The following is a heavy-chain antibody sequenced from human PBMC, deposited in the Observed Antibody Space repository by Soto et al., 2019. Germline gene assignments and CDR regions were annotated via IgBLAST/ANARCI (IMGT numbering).Heavy chain of an antibody. CDR2: ISSSSSTI. V-gene: IGHV3-48*02. J-gene: IGHJ3*02. Sequence: PGGSLRLSCAASGFTFSSYSMNWVRQAPGKGLEWVSYISSSSSTIYYADSVTGRFTISRDNAKNSLYLQMNSLRDEDTAVYYCARGPYYYDSSGYPDAFDIWGQGTMVTVSS. D-gene: IGHD3-22*01. CDR1: GFTFSSYS. CDR3: ARGPYYYDSSGYPDAFDI.